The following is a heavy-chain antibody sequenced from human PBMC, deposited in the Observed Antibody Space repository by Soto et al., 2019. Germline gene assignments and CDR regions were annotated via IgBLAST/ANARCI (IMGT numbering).Heavy chain of an antibody. D-gene: IGHD7-27*01. V-gene: IGHV3-23*01. CDR3: ATGRQMGY. CDR2: MSGSGDSI. CDR1: GFTFSNYA. J-gene: IGHJ4*02. Sequence: DVQVLESGGDLVQPGESLRLSCAASGFTFSNYAMTWVRQAPGKGLEWVSTMSGSGDSIYYADSVKGRFTISRDNSKNTLYLQMYSLRADDWAVYYCATGRQMGYWGQGTLVIVSS.